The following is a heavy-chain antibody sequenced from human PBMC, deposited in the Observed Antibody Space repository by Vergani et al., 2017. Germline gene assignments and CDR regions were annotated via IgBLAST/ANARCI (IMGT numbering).Heavy chain of an antibody. Sequence: QVHLVESGGGVVQPGRSLTLSCVASGFSFRGHGMHWVRQAPGKGLEWVAMISYDGDRRDYGDFAKERFTISRDSSKTVYLQMNSLRVEDTAMYFCAKDGRENSDYGDFDYWGQGTLVTVSS. CDR3: AKDGRENSDYGDFDY. J-gene: IGHJ4*02. CDR1: GFSFRGHG. CDR2: ISYDGDRR. V-gene: IGHV3-30*18. D-gene: IGHD4-17*01.